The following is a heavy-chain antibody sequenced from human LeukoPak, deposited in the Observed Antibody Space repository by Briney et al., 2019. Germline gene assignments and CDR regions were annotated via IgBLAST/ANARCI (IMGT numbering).Heavy chain of an antibody. J-gene: IGHJ4*02. Sequence: GGSLRLSCAASGFTFSSYAMSWVRQAPGKGLEWVSYISSSSGTIYYADSVKGRFTISRDNAKNSLYLQMNSLRAEDTAMYYCAHCSGGNCQRFDYWGQGTLVTVSP. V-gene: IGHV3-48*04. CDR1: GFTFSSYA. CDR3: AHCSGGNCQRFDY. D-gene: IGHD2-15*01. CDR2: ISSSSGTI.